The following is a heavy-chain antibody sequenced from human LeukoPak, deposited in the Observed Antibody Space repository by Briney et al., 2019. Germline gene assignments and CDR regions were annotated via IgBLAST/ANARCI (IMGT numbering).Heavy chain of an antibody. Sequence: ASVKVSCKASGGTFSSYAISWVRQAPGQGLEWMGWINPNFGNTNYSQKFQGRVTMTRDTSISTDYMKLSRLRSDDTAVYYCARAQGLGAAGYYFDYWGQGTLVTVSS. CDR1: GGTFSSYA. V-gene: IGHV1-2*02. J-gene: IGHJ4*02. CDR3: ARAQGLGAAGYYFDY. D-gene: IGHD6-13*01. CDR2: INPNFGNT.